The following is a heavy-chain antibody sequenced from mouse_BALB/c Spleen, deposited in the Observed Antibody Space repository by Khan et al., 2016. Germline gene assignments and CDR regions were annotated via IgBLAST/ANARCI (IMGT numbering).Heavy chain of an antibody. CDR2: ILPGSGYS. V-gene: IGHV1-9*01. Sequence: QVQLKQSGAELMKPGASVKISCKATGYTFSNYWIEWVKQRPGHGLEWIGDILPGSGYSNSNENFKGKATFTADASSNTAYMQLISLTSEDSAVYFCASAWYSIDYWGQGTSVTVSS. J-gene: IGHJ4*01. CDR3: ASAWYSIDY. CDR1: GYTFSNYW.